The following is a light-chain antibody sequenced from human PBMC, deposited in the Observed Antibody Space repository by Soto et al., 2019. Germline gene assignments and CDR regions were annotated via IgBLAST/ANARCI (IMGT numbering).Light chain of an antibody. CDR3: QQYNNWPPRYT. Sequence: ETVMTQSPATLSVSPGERATLSCRASQSVNSNLAWYQQKPGQAPRLLIYDASTRATGIPARFSGSGSGTEFTLTISSLQSEDFAVYHCQQYNNWPPRYTFGQGTKLEIK. CDR2: DAS. CDR1: QSVNSN. V-gene: IGKV3-15*01. J-gene: IGKJ2*01.